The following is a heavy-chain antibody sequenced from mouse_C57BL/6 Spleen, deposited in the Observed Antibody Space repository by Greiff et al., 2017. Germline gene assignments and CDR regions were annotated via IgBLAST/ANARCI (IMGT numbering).Heavy chain of an antibody. V-gene: IGHV1-42*01. D-gene: IGHD3-3*01. J-gene: IGHJ2*01. CDR1: GYSFTGYY. CDR3: AREGRGDY. Sequence: EVQLQQSGPELVKPGASVKISCKASGYSFTGYYMNWVKQSPEKSLEWIGEINPSTGGTTYNQKFKAKATLTVDKSSSTAYMQLKSLTSEDSAVYYCAREGRGDYWGQGTTLTVSS. CDR2: INPSTGGT.